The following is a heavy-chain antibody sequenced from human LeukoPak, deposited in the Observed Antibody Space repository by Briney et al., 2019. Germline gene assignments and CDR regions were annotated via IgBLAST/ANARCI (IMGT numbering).Heavy chain of an antibody. CDR2: IAYDGGNK. Sequence: PGGSLRLSCAASGFTFSSYAIHWVRQAPGKGLEWVAVIAYDGGNKYYADSVKGRFTIARDNSKNTLYLQMISLRAEDTAVYYCARDSSPWYYYDRSGSNGFDPWGQGTLVTVSS. D-gene: IGHD3-22*01. V-gene: IGHV3-30-3*01. CDR3: ARDSSPWYYYDRSGSNGFDP. J-gene: IGHJ5*02. CDR1: GFTFSSYA.